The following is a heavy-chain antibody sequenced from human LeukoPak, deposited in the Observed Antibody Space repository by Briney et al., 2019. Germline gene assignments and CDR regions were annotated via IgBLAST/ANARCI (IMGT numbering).Heavy chain of an antibody. CDR2: ISSTSSYI. V-gene: IGHV3-21*06. CDR3: ARDPHYYGSGTPGYFDY. CDR1: GFTFSSYS. Sequence: GGSPRLSCAASGFTFSSYSMNWVRQAPGKGLEWVSSISSTSSYIYYADSVKGRFTISRDNAKNSLYLQMNSLRAEDTAVYYCARDPHYYGSGTPGYFDYWGQGALVTVSS. J-gene: IGHJ4*02. D-gene: IGHD3-10*01.